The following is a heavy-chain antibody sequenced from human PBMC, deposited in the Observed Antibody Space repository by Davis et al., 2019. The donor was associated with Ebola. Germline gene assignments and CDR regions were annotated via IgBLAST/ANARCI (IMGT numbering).Heavy chain of an antibody. D-gene: IGHD3-22*01. CDR2: ISYDGSNK. V-gene: IGHV3-30-3*01. CDR3: AKDGPVPNYYHSSGYSLAIDH. CDR1: GFTFSSYA. Sequence: GESLKISCAASGFTFSSYAMHWVRQAPGKGLEWVAVISYDGSNKYYADSVKGRFTISRDNSKNMLYLQMNSLRLEDTAVYHCAKDGPVPNYYHSSGYSLAIDHWGQGTLVTVSS. J-gene: IGHJ4*02.